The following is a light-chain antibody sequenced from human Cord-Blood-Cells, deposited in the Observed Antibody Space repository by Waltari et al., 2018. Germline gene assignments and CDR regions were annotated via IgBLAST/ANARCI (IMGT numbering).Light chain of an antibody. J-gene: IGLJ3*02. CDR1: SSDVGSYNL. V-gene: IGLV2-23*02. CDR3: CSYAGSLWV. Sequence: QSALTQPASVSGSPGQSITLSCTGTSSDVGSYNLVSWYQPHPGKAPKLMIYEVSKRPSGVSNRFSGSKSGNTASLTISGLQAEDEAHYYCCSYAGSLWVFGGGTKLTVL. CDR2: EVS.